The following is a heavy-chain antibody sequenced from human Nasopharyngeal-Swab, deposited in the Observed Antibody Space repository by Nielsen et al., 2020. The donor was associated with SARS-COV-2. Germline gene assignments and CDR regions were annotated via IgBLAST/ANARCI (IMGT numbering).Heavy chain of an antibody. CDR1: GGSFSGYY. J-gene: IGHJ4*02. Sequence: TLSLTRAVYGGSFSGYYWSWIRQPPGKGLEWIGEINHSGSTNYNPSLKSRVTISVDTSKNQFSLKLSSVTAADTAVYYCARAGESHVVVVAATTPSFDYWGQGTLVTVSS. V-gene: IGHV4-34*01. CDR2: INHSGST. D-gene: IGHD2-15*01. CDR3: ARAGESHVVVVAATTPSFDY.